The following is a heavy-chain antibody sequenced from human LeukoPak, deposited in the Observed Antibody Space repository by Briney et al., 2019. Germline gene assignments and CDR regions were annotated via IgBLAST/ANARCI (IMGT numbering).Heavy chain of an antibody. CDR3: AKENYDVLTGYYQTNFDY. D-gene: IGHD3-9*01. CDR2: INPSGGST. V-gene: IGHV1-46*01. J-gene: IGHJ4*02. CDR1: GYTFTSYY. Sequence: ASVKVSCKASGYTFTSYYMHWVRQAPGQRLEWMGIINPSGGSTSYAQKFQGRVTMTRDMSTSTVYMELSRLRSDDTAVYYCAKENYDVLTGYYQTNFDYWGQGTLVTVSS.